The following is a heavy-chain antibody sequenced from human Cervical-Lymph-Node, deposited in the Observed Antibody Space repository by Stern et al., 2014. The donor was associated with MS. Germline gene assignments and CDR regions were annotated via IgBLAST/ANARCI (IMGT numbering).Heavy chain of an antibody. CDR1: GDSISSGDYY. Sequence: QVQLQESGPGLVKPSQTLSLTCTVSGDSISSGDYYWSWIRQTPGKGLEWIGFIFYTGSTYYNPSLKSRLPISVDTSKNTFSLNLSSVTAADTAVYYCARGRSIFDSWGQGTLVAVSS. CDR2: IFYTGST. CDR3: ARGRSIFDS. V-gene: IGHV4-30-4*01. J-gene: IGHJ4*02. D-gene: IGHD6-6*01.